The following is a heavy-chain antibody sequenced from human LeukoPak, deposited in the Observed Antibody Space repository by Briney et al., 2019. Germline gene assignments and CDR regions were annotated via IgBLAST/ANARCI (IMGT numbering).Heavy chain of an antibody. Sequence: GASVKVSCKASGYTFTSYGISWVRQAPGQGLEWMGWISAYNGNTNYAQKLQGRVTMTTDTSTSTAYMELRSLRSDDTAVYYCARGLESSERYPNDIYFDHWGQGTLVTVSS. D-gene: IGHD6-19*01. CDR1: GYTFTSYG. J-gene: IGHJ4*02. V-gene: IGHV1-18*01. CDR3: ARGLESSERYPNDIYFDH. CDR2: ISAYNGNT.